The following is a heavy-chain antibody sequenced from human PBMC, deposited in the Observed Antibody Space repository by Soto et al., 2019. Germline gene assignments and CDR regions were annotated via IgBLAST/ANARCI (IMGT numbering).Heavy chain of an antibody. V-gene: IGHV3-7*01. J-gene: IGHJ5*02. CDR3: SRSLNA. CDR1: GFTFTTWW. CDR2: INQDGSQK. Sequence: PGGPLRLSCAASGFTFTTWWMDWARQTPGKGLEWVANINQDGSQKNYVDSVKGRFTISRDNAKNSVYLQMTSLTAEDSALYYCSRSLNAWGQGTLVTVSS.